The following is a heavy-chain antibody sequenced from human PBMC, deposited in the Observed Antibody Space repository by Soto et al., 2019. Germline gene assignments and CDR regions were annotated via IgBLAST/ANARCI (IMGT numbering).Heavy chain of an antibody. Sequence: GGSLRLSCAASGFTFSSYSMNWVRQAPGKGLEWVTSISSSSSYIYYADSVKGRFTISRDNAKNSLYLQMNSLRAEDTAVYYCARGGERLVPAALFDYWGQGTLVTVSS. CDR3: ARGGERLVPAALFDY. D-gene: IGHD2-2*01. J-gene: IGHJ4*02. CDR1: GFTFSSYS. CDR2: ISSSSSYI. V-gene: IGHV3-21*01.